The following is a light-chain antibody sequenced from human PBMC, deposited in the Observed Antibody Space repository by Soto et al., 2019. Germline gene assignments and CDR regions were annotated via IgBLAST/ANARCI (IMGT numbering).Light chain of an antibody. V-gene: IGKV3-11*01. CDR1: QSISSY. CDR3: QQRVNWPLT. J-gene: IGKJ4*01. CDR2: DAS. Sequence: EIVLTQSPATVSLFPGETVTLSCRASQSISSYLAWYQQKPGQAPRLLIYDASTRATGIPARFSGSGSGTDFTLTISSLEPEDFAVYYCQQRVNWPLTFGGGTKVEIK.